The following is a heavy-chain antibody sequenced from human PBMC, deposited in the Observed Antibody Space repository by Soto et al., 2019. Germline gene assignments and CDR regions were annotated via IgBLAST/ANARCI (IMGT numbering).Heavy chain of an antibody. J-gene: IGHJ5*02. CDR3: ARHPPGWAAAGTLNWFDP. CDR1: GGSISSSSYY. V-gene: IGHV4-39*01. CDR2: IYYSGST. D-gene: IGHD6-13*01. Sequence: QLQLQESGPGLVKPSETLSLTCTVSGGSISSSSYYWGWIRQPPGKGLEWIGSIYYSGSTYYNPSLKSRVTISVDTSKNQFSLKLSSVTAADTAVYYCARHPPGWAAAGTLNWFDPWGQGTLVTVSS.